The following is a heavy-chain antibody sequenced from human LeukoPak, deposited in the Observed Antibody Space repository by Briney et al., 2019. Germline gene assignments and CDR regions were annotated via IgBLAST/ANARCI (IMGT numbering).Heavy chain of an antibody. J-gene: IGHJ3*02. V-gene: IGHV4-38-2*02. CDR2: IYHSGST. Sequence: SETLSLTCTVSGYSISSGYYWGWIRQPPGKGLEWIGSIYHSGSTYYNPSLKSRVTISVDTSKNQFSLKLSSVTAADTAVYYCAKTLSDDAFDIWGQGTMVTVSS. CDR3: AKTLSDDAFDI. D-gene: IGHD2/OR15-2a*01. CDR1: GYSISSGYY.